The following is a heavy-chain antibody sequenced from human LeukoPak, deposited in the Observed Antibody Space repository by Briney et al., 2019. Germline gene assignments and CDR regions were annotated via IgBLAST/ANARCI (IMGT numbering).Heavy chain of an antibody. CDR1: GGSFSDYY. Sequence: PSETLSLTCAVYGGSFSDYYWSWIRQPPGKGLEWIGEINDSGSTYYNPSLKSRVTISVDTSKNQFSLKLSSVTAADTAVYYCARDPVPVSPHAFDIWGQGTMVTVSS. D-gene: IGHD2-2*01. J-gene: IGHJ3*02. CDR3: ARDPVPVSPHAFDI. V-gene: IGHV4-34*01. CDR2: INDSGST.